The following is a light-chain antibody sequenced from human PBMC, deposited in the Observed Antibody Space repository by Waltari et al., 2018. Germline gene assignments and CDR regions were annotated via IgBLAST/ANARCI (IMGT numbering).Light chain of an antibody. CDR1: SRHSSNV. J-gene: IGLJ3*02. V-gene: IGLV4-69*01. CDR2: VNSDGSH. CDR3: QTGGHGTWV. Sequence: QLVLTQSPSASASLGASVKLTCTLSSRHSSNVIASLQQQPEKGPRYLMKVNSDGSHSKGDEIPDRFSGSSSGAERYLTISSLQSEDEADYYCQTGGHGTWVFGGGTKLTVL.